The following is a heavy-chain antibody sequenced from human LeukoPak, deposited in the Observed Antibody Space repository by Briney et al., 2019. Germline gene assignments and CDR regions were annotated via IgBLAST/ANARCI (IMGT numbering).Heavy chain of an antibody. J-gene: IGHJ3*01. V-gene: IGHV3-74*01. CDR3: VVVVEPPDSDGFDV. D-gene: IGHD1-14*01. CDR2: INADGSTT. Sequence: GRSLRLSCAASGFTFGNSWVHWVRHAPGKGLVWVSLINADGSTTTYADSVKGRFTISRDNARNTLSLQMNSLTIEDTAVYYCVVVVEPPDSDGFDVWGQGTMITVSS. CDR1: GFTFGNSW.